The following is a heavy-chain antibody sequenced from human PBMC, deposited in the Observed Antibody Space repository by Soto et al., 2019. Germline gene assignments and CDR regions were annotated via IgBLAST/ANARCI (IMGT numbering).Heavy chain of an antibody. D-gene: IGHD1-1*01. CDR1: GFTFTNHA. Sequence: EVQLVESGGGLVQPGGSLRLSCSGSGFTFTNHAINWVRQSPGRGLEFVGDISTDGSLTYYADSVKGGFNFSRDNSQNTVWLQMNSLRAEDTAVYHCLRDEYNYGKAVFDYWCQGTRVFVSS. CDR3: LRDEYNYGKAVFDY. V-gene: IGHV3-64D*08. CDR2: ISTDGSLT. J-gene: IGHJ4*02.